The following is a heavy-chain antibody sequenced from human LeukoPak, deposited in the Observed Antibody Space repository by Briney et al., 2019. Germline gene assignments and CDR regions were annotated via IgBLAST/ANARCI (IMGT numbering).Heavy chain of an antibody. V-gene: IGHV6-1*01. J-gene: IGHJ4*02. Sequence: SQTLSLTCAISGDSVSRHDLTWDWVRQSPSRGLEWLGRTFYRSRWYNDYAVSVKSRIAVSPDTSKNQFSLHLNSVTPEDTAVYYCVRSYDWVFDYWGQGTRVTVSS. D-gene: IGHD1-1*01. CDR1: GDSVSRHDLT. CDR2: TFYRSRWYN. CDR3: VRSYDWVFDY.